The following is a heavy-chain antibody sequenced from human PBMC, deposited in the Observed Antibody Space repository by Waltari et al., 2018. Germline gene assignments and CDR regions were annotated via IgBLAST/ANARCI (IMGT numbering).Heavy chain of an antibody. CDR1: GGSISSGGYS. CDR3: ARTIWSGYYTGFDY. D-gene: IGHD3-3*01. CDR2: IYHSGST. Sequence: QLQLQESGSGLVKPSQTLSLTCAVSGGSISSGGYSWSWIRQPPGKGLEWVGYIYHSGSTYDNPSRKSRVTISVDSAKNQFSLKLSSVTAADTAVYYCARTIWSGYYTGFDYWGQGTLVTVSS. J-gene: IGHJ4*02. V-gene: IGHV4-30-2*01.